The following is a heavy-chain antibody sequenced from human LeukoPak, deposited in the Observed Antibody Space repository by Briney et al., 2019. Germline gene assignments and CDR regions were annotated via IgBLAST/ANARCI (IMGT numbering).Heavy chain of an antibody. D-gene: IGHD1-1*01. CDR3: ARDHPQLGPDDLERDYYFDY. CDR1: GYTFTSYY. CDR2: INPSGGST. J-gene: IGHJ4*02. Sequence: ASVKVSCKASGYTFTSYYMHWVRQAPGQGLEWMGIINPSGGSTSYAQKFQGRVTMTRDTSTSTVYMELSSLRSEDTAVYYCARDHPQLGPDDLERDYYFDYWGQGTLVTVSS. V-gene: IGHV1-46*01.